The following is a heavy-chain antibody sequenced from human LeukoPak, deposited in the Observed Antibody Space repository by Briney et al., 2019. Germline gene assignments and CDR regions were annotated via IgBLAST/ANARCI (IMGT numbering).Heavy chain of an antibody. CDR3: ARGLGGSRSRFPYADDIPPTGLDV. J-gene: IGHJ6*02. V-gene: IGHV4-39*07. D-gene: IGHD1-1*01. CDR2: IYYSGSKT. Sequence: SETLFLTCTVSGGSISSSSYCWGWVRQPPGKGLEWIASIYYSGSKTFYNPSLKSRVTISGDTSNNQFSLNLNSVTAADSAVYYCARGLGGSRSRFPYADDIPPTGLDVWGQGTTVTVSS. CDR1: GGSISSSSYC.